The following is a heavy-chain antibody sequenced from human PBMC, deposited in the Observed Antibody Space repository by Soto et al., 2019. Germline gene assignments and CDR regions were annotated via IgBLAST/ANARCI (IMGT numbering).Heavy chain of an antibody. CDR3: ARAALTMIVVAHRGYYFDY. V-gene: IGHV3-7*05. Sequence: GGSLRLSCAASGFTFSSYWMSWVRQAPGKGLEWVANIKQDGSEKYYVDSVKGRFTISRDNAKNSLYLQMNSLRAEDTAVYYCARAALTMIVVAHRGYYFDYWGQGTLVTVSS. CDR2: IKQDGSEK. J-gene: IGHJ4*02. D-gene: IGHD3-22*01. CDR1: GFTFSSYW.